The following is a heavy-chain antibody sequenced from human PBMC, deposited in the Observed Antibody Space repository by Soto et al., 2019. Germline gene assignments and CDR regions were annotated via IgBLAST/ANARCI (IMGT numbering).Heavy chain of an antibody. V-gene: IGHV1-69*13. CDR3: ARRDGYSYGHAFDY. CDR1: GGTFSSYA. CDR2: IIPIFGTA. Sequence: ASVKVSCKASGGTFSSYAISWVRQAPGQGLEWMGGIIPIFGTANYAQKFQGRVTITADESTSTAYMELSSLRSEDTAVYYCARRDGYSYGHAFDYWGQGTLVTVSS. D-gene: IGHD5-18*01. J-gene: IGHJ4*02.